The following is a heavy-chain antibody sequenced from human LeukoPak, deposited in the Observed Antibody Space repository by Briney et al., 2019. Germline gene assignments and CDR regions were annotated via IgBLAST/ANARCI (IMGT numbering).Heavy chain of an antibody. V-gene: IGHV1-18*01. CDR2: ISAYNGST. CDR1: GYTFTSYG. J-gene: IGHJ4*02. D-gene: IGHD3-10*01. Sequence: ASVKVSCKASGYTFTSYGISWVRQAPGQGLEWMGWISAYNGSTNYAQKLQGRVTMTTDTSTSTAYMELRSMRSDDTAVYYCARIDRFGELLRYNCWGQGTLVTVSS. CDR3: ARIDRFGELLRYNC.